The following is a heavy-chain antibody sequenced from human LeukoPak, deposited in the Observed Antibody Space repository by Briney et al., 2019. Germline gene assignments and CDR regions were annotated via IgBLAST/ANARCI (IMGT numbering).Heavy chain of an antibody. Sequence: SETLSLTCTVSGGSISSYYWSWIRQPPGKGLEWIGYIYYSGSTNYNPSLKSRVTISVDTSKNQFSLKLSSVTAADTAVYYCASSSSDLDFDYWGQGTLVTVSS. J-gene: IGHJ4*02. CDR3: ASSSSDLDFDY. CDR2: IYYSGST. V-gene: IGHV4-59*08. CDR1: GGSISSYY. D-gene: IGHD6-6*01.